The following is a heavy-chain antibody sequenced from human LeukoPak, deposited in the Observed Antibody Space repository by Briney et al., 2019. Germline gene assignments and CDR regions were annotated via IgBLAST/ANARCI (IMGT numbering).Heavy chain of an antibody. V-gene: IGHV3-20*04. Sequence: PGGSLRLSCAASGFTFDDYAMNWVRQAPGKGLEWVSGINWNGGSTYYRDSVKGRFTISRDNSKNTLCLQMNSLRAEDTAVYYCAKNYPLWLHRYFDHWGQGTLVTVSS. J-gene: IGHJ4*02. D-gene: IGHD5-18*01. CDR1: GFTFDDYA. CDR3: AKNYPLWLHRYFDH. CDR2: INWNGGST.